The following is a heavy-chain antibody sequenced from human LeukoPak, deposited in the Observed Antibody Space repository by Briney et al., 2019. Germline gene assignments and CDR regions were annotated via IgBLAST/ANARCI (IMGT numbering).Heavy chain of an antibody. Sequence: SETLSLTCTVSGVSISSSNSYWGWIRQPPGKGLEWIGSIYYTGNTYYNASLKSRVTISIETSKNQISLRLTSVPATDTAMYYCARQTGSGLFTLPGGQGTLVTVSS. CDR1: GVSISSSNSY. V-gene: IGHV4-39*01. CDR3: ARQTGSGLFTLP. CDR2: IYYTGNT. D-gene: IGHD3/OR15-3a*01. J-gene: IGHJ4*02.